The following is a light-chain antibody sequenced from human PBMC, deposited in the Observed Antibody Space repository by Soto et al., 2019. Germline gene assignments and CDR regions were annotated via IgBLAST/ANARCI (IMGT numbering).Light chain of an antibody. CDR3: QQYGSSLSIT. CDR1: QSFSSSY. Sequence: ELVLTQSPGTLSLSTGARATLSCRASQSFSSSYLAWYQQKPGQAPRLLIYGASSRATGIPDRFSGIGSGTDFTLTISRLEPEDFSVYYCQQYGSSLSITFGQGTRLEIK. V-gene: IGKV3-20*01. CDR2: GAS. J-gene: IGKJ5*01.